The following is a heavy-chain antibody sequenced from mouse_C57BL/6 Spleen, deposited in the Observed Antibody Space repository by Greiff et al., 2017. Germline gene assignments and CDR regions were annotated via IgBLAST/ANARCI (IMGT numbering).Heavy chain of an antibody. V-gene: IGHV1-82*01. CDR1: GYAFSSSW. Sequence: QVQLKESGPELVNPGASVKISCKASGYAFSSSWMNWVKQRPGKGLEWIGRIYPGDGDTNYNGKFKGKATLTADKSSSTAYMQLSSLTSEDSAVYFCAKGGVSYFDYWGQGTTLTVSS. CDR2: IYPGDGDT. J-gene: IGHJ2*01. CDR3: AKGGVSYFDY.